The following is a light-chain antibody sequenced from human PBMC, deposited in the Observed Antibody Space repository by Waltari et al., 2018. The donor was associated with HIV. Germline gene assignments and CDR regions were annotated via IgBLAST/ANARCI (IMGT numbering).Light chain of an antibody. CDR2: KAS. J-gene: IGKJ1*01. Sequence: DILMTQSPSTLSASVGDRVTITCRASQSISSWLAWYQQKSGKAPKLLIYKASSLKSGVPSRFSGSGSGTEFTLTINSLQPDDFATYYCQQYNSYSWTFGQGTKVEIK. CDR3: QQYNSYSWT. V-gene: IGKV1-5*03. CDR1: QSISSW.